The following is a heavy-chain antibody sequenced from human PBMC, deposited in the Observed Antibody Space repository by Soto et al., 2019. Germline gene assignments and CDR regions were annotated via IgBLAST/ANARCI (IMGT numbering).Heavy chain of an antibody. V-gene: IGHV3-23*01. D-gene: IGHD3-10*01. Sequence: PGGSLRLSCEASGFDFIRYSITWVRQAPGKGLEYVSGITRSADLSFYADSVRGRFTVSRDNFKNTAYLEMNNLRVEDTAVYYCAKWSGFGDLWGQGTLVTVSS. CDR3: AKWSGFGDL. J-gene: IGHJ4*02. CDR2: ITRSADLS. CDR1: GFDFIRYS.